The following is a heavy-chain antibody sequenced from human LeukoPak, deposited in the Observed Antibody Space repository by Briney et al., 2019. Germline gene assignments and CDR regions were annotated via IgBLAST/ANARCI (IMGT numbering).Heavy chain of an antibody. V-gene: IGHV3-74*01. J-gene: IGHJ4*02. D-gene: IGHD5-24*01. CDR2: INNDGSYI. CDR1: GFTFSPSW. Sequence: GGSLRLSCAASGFTFSPSWMHWVRQAPGKGLEWVSRINNDGSYIDYADSVKGRFTISRDNAKNTLNLQMNSLRAEDTAVYFCARDGSAYNFDYWGQGVLVTVSS. CDR3: ARDGSAYNFDY.